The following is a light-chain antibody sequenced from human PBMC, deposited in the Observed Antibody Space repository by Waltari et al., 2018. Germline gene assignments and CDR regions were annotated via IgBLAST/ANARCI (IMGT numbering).Light chain of an antibody. Sequence: QSALTQPRSVSGSPGQSVTISCTGTSSDVGGYYYVSWYHHHPGKAPKLMICEVTKRPSGVPDRFSGSKSGNTASLTISGLQAEDEADYYCCSYAGSYTHVVFGGGTKLTVL. V-gene: IGLV2-11*01. J-gene: IGLJ2*01. CDR2: EVT. CDR1: SSDVGGYYY. CDR3: CSYAGSYTHVV.